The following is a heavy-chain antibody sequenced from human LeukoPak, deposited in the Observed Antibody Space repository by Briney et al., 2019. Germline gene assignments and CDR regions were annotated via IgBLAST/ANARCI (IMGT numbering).Heavy chain of an antibody. J-gene: IGHJ4*02. D-gene: IGHD3-22*01. CDR1: GFTFDDYT. V-gene: IGHV3-9*01. CDR2: ISWNSGSI. Sequence: SLRLSCAASGFTFDDYTMHWVRQAPGKGLEWVSGISWNSGSIGYADSVKGRFTISRDNAKNSLYLQMNSLRAEDTALYYCAKGHDSSGYYWGYYFDYWGQGTLVTVSS. CDR3: AKGHDSSGYYWGYYFDY.